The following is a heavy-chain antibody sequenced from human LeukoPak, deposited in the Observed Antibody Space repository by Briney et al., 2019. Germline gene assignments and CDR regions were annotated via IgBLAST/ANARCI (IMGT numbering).Heavy chain of an antibody. CDR3: ARVIDVAAAGYFDS. CDR1: GFSITTGYY. V-gene: IGHV4-38-2*02. J-gene: IGHJ4*02. CDR2: IFRIGSS. D-gene: IGHD6-13*01. Sequence: SETLSLTCSVSGFSITTGYYWAWIREPPGKGLEWIGTIFRIGSSYFNPSLKSRVTISVDTSKNQFSLKLSSVTAADTALYYCARVIDVAAAGYFDSWGQGTQVTVSS.